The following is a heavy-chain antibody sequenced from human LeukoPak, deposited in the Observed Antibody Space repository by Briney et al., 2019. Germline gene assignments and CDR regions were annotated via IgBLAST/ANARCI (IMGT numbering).Heavy chain of an antibody. CDR1: GFTFSSYW. CDR3: ARGNRIAVAGIGFDY. Sequence: GGSLRLSCAASGFTFSSYWMSWVRQAPGKGLEWVANIKQDGSEKYYVDSVKGRFTISRDNAKNSLYLQMNSLRAEDTAVYYCARGNRIAVAGIGFDYWGQGTLVTVSP. J-gene: IGHJ4*02. V-gene: IGHV3-7*04. CDR2: IKQDGSEK. D-gene: IGHD6-19*01.